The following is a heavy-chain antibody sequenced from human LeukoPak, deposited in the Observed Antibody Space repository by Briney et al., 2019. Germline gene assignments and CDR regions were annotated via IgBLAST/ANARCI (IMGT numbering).Heavy chain of an antibody. CDR2: ISSSSSYI. CDR3: ATSPLKYYGSGKYFDY. D-gene: IGHD3-10*01. Sequence: GGSLRLSCAASGFTFSSYAMHWVRQAPGKGLEWVSSISSSSSYIYYADSVKGRFTISRDNAKNSLYLQMNSLRAEDTAVYYCATSPLKYYGSGKYFDYWGQGTLVTVSS. CDR1: GFTFSSYA. J-gene: IGHJ4*02. V-gene: IGHV3-21*01.